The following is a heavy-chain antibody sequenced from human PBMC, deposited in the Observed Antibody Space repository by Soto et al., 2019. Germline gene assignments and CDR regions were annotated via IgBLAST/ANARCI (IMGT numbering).Heavy chain of an antibody. CDR3: TTPLRGYSGYDYWSRSSLYFDY. V-gene: IGHV3-15*07. CDR1: GFTFSNAW. CDR2: IKSKTDGGTT. J-gene: IGHJ4*02. D-gene: IGHD5-12*01. Sequence: GGSLRLSCAASGFTFSNAWMNWVRQAPGKGLEWVGRIKSKTDGGTTDYAAPVKGRFTISRDDSKNTLYLQMNSLKTEDTAVYYCTTPLRGYSGYDYWSRSSLYFDYWGQGTLVTVSS.